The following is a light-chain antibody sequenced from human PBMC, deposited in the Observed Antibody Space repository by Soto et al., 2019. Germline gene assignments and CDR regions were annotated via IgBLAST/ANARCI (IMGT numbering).Light chain of an antibody. CDR2: DAS. V-gene: IGKV3-11*01. CDR1: RSVNTY. Sequence: EIVLTQSPATLSLSPGERATLSCRASRSVNTYLAWYQQKPGQAPSLLIYDASNRATGIPDRFSGSGSGTDFTLTISRLEPEDFAVYYCQQRSNWPPLTFGGGTKVEIK. J-gene: IGKJ4*01. CDR3: QQRSNWPPLT.